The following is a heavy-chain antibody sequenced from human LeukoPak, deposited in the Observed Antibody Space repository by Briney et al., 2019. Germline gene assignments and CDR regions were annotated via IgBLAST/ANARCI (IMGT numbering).Heavy chain of an antibody. V-gene: IGHV3-48*03. Sequence: VGALRHSCAASRFTFSSYEMNWGRQAPGEGREWGSYISSSSIISYADSVKGRFTISRDNAKKSLYLQINSLRAEDTAVYYCARGKENDFWSGYYIDYYMDVWGKGTTVTVSS. CDR3: ARGKENDFWSGYYIDYYMDV. J-gene: IGHJ6*03. D-gene: IGHD3-3*01. CDR2: ISSSSII. CDR1: RFTFSSYE.